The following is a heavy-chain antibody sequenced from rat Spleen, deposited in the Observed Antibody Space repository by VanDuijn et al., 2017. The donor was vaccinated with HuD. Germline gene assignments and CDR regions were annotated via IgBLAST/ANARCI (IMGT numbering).Heavy chain of an antibody. Sequence: EVQLVESGGGLVQPGRSLKLSCVASGFTFSDYGMIWIRQAPGTGLEWIAFISSSICTIYYADNVKGRFTISRDNAQNTLYLQLSSLRSEDTALYYCARRDPLDYWGQGVMVTVSS. J-gene: IGHJ2*01. CDR1: GFTFSDYG. CDR2: ISSSICTI. V-gene: IGHV5-34*01. CDR3: ARRDPLDY. D-gene: IGHD3-8*01.